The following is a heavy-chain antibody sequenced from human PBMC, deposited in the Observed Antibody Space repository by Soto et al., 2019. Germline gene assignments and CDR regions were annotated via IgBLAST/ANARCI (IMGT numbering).Heavy chain of an antibody. V-gene: IGHV1-18*01. CDR3: ARSIVVVTALDY. D-gene: IGHD2-21*02. J-gene: IGHJ4*02. Sequence: ASVKVSRKASGYTLSSYGISGVRQAPGQGLEWMGWISAYNGNTNYSQKFQGRVTITRDTSASTAYMELSSLRSEDTAVYYCARSIVVVTALDYWGQGTLVTVSS. CDR2: ISAYNGNT. CDR1: GYTLSSYG.